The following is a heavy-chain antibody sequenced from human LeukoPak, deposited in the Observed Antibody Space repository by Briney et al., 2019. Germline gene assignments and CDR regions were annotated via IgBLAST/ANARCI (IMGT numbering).Heavy chain of an antibody. CDR3: VKGPAPTVNYYFDF. CDR2: ISTNGGTT. J-gene: IGHJ4*02. D-gene: IGHD4-17*01. CDR1: GVTFSTYA. V-gene: IGHV3-64D*06. Sequence: GGSLRLSCSASGVTFSTYAMHWVRQAPGKGLEYVSAISTNGGTTYYAESSRGRFATFSDTSKHTLYLQISSPRADATAVYYSVKGPAPTVNYYFDFWGQGTLVTVSS.